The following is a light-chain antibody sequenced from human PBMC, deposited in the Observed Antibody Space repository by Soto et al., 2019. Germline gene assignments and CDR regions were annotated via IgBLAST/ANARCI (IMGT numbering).Light chain of an antibody. CDR2: AAS. J-gene: IGKJ2*01. CDR3: QQSYSTPVYT. CDR1: QSISSY. Sequence: DIQMTQSPSSLSASVGDRVTITCRASQSISSYLNWYQQKPGKAPKLLIYAASSLQSWVPSRFSGSGSGTYFTLSISSLQPEDFATYYCQQSYSTPVYTFGQGTKLEIK. V-gene: IGKV1-39*01.